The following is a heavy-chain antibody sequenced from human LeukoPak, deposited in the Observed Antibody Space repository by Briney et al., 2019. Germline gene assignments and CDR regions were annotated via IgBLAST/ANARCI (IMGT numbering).Heavy chain of an antibody. J-gene: IGHJ5*01. CDR1: ARSIDSGVYD. V-gene: IGHV4-61*02. Sequence: PSETLSPTWTVVARSIDSGVYDCSWIRQSAGQGLEWIGRVYSSGSTNYNPSLKGRVAISVDTLKNQFSLMVRSVTATDTAVYSSASECQDRRNYFGFDSWGQGVLVTVSS. CDR2: VYSSGST. D-gene: IGHD2/OR15-2a*01. CDR3: ASECQDRRNYFGFDS.